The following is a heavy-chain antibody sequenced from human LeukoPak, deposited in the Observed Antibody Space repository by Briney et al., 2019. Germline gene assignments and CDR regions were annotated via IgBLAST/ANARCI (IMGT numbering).Heavy chain of an antibody. D-gene: IGHD1-1*01. CDR2: LYDSGNT. CDR3: VRGLSTGREDYFDY. J-gene: IGHJ4*02. CDR1: GASVSDGSYY. Sequence: SETLSLTCSVSGASVSDGSYYWSWIRQRPGKGLEWIGYLYDSGNTNYSPSISRRASTSIDTSKNHFSLNLTSVTAADTAVYYCVRGLSTGREDYFDYWGQGTLVSVSS. V-gene: IGHV4-61*03.